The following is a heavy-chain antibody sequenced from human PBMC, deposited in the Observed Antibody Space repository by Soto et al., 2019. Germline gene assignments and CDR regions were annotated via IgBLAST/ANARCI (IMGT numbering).Heavy chain of an antibody. CDR3: AKDKSIRGNYFDY. CDR2: ISGSGGST. V-gene: IGHV3-23*01. J-gene: IGHJ4*02. Sequence: GGSLRLSCAASGFTFISYAMSWVRQAPGKGLEWVSAISGSGGSTYYADSVKGRFTISRDNSKNTLYLQMNSLRAEDTAVYYCAKDKSIRGNYFDYWGQGTLVTVSS. CDR1: GFTFISYA.